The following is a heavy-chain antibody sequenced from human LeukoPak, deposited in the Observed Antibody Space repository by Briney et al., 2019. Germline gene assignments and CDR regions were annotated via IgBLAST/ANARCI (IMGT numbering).Heavy chain of an antibody. CDR2: ISIGSTSK. J-gene: IGHJ4*02. Sequence: GGSLRLSCVGSGFTFSSYRLTWVRQTPGKGLEWVSSISIGSTSKDYADSVKGRFTISRDNAKSTLYLQMDSLRVEDTGIFYCATSELVAGRCRGLWGQGTLVTASS. CDR1: GFTFSSYR. V-gene: IGHV3-21*06. CDR3: ATSELVAGRCRGL. D-gene: IGHD5-12*01.